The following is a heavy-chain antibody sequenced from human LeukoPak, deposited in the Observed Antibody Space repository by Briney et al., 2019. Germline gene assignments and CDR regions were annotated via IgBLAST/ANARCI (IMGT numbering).Heavy chain of an antibody. CDR2: IYSGGST. CDR3: ARGPISYYYGMDV. V-gene: IGHV3-53*01. D-gene: IGHD3-3*02. J-gene: IGHJ6*02. Sequence: QSGGSLRLSCAASGFTVSSNYMSWVRQAPGKGLEWVSVIYSGGSTYYADSAKGRFTISRDNSKNTLYLQMNSLRAEDTAVYYCARGPISYYYGMDVWGQGTTVTVSS. CDR1: GFTVSSNY.